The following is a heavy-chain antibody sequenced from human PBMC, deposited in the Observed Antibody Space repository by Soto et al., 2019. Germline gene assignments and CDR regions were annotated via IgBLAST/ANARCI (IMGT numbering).Heavy chain of an antibody. V-gene: IGHV4-59*01. CDR1: GGSISSYY. Sequence: QVQLQESGPGLVKPSETLSLTCTVSGGSISSYYWSWIRQPPGQGLEWIGYIYYSGSTISNPSLKSRVTISVDTSKNHFSLKLSSVTAADTAVYYCARGSPVTGDLLAYWGQGALVTVSS. J-gene: IGHJ4*02. CDR2: IYYSGST. CDR3: ARGSPVTGDLLAY. D-gene: IGHD2-8*02.